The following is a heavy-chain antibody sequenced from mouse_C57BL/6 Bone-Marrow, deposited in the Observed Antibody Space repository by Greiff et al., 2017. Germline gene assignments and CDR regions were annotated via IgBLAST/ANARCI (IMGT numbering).Heavy chain of an antibody. D-gene: IGHD2-5*01. CDR3: ARHGDYSKSDAMDY. V-gene: IGHV5-2*01. CDR1: EYEFPSHD. J-gene: IGHJ2*01. Sequence: EVQLQQSGGGLVQPGESLKLSCESNEYEFPSHDMSWVRKTPEKRLELVAAINSDGGSTYYPDTMERRFIISRDNTKKTLYLQMSSLRSEDTALYYCARHGDYSKSDAMDYWGQGTTLTVSS. CDR2: INSDGGST.